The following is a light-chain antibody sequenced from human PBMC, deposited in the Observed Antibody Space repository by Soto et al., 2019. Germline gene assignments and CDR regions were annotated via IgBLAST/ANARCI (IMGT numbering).Light chain of an antibody. CDR2: GAS. Sequence: EIVLTQSPGTLSLSPGERATLSCRARQSVSSSYLAWYQQKPGQAPRLLIYGASRRATGIPDRFSGSGSGTDFTVTISRLEPEDFAGYYCQQYGSAPWTFGQGTKVEIK. CDR1: QSVSSSY. CDR3: QQYGSAPWT. J-gene: IGKJ1*01. V-gene: IGKV3-20*01.